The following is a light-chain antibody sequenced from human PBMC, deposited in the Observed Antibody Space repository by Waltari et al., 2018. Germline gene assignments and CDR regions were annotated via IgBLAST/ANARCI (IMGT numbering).Light chain of an antibody. V-gene: IGLV2-11*01. Sequence: QSALTQPRSVSGSPGQSVTISCTGTSSDVGGYNYVSWYQQHPGKAPKLMLYDVNKRPSLFPDRFSGSKIGNAASLTISGLQAEDEADYYCCSQAGSYSAVFGTGTKVTVL. CDR3: CSQAGSYSAV. CDR2: DVN. J-gene: IGLJ1*01. CDR1: SSDVGGYNY.